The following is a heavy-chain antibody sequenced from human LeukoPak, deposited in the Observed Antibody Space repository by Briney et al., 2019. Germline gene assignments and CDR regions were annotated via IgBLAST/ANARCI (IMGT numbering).Heavy chain of an antibody. CDR3: AREAYCGGDCSPHFDY. Sequence: SETLSLTCTVSGGSISSYYWSWIRQPPGKGLGWIGYIYYSGSTNYNPSLKSRVTISVDTSKNQFSLKLSSVTAADTAVYYCAREAYCGGDCSPHFDYWGQGTLVTVSS. D-gene: IGHD2-21*02. CDR2: IYYSGST. CDR1: GGSISSYY. V-gene: IGHV4-59*01. J-gene: IGHJ4*02.